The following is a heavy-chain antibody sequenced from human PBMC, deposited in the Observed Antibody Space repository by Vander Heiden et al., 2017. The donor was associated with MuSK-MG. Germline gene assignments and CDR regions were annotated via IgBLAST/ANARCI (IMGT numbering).Heavy chain of an antibody. CDR3: AHGLGYDSLTGYLRLDY. CDR1: GFSLSTSGVG. CDR2: IYWDDDK. V-gene: IGHV2-5*02. Sequence: QITLKESGPTLVKPTQTLTLTCTFSGFSLSTSGVGVGWIRQPPGKALEWLALIYWDDDKRYSPSLKSRLTITKDTSKNQVVLTMTNMDPVDTATYYCAHGLGYDSLTGYLRLDYWGQGTLVTVSS. J-gene: IGHJ4*02. D-gene: IGHD3-9*01.